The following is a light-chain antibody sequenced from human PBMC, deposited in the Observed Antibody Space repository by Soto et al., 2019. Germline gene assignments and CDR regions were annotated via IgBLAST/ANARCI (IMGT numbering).Light chain of an antibody. Sequence: QSVLIQPPSASGSPGQSVTISCTGTSSDVGSFVYVSWYQQHPGKAPKLIIYEVNKRPSGVPDRFSGSKSGSAASLTVSGLQADDEADYYCSAYAGINNVLFGGGTKVTVL. CDR3: SAYAGINNVL. V-gene: IGLV2-8*01. CDR2: EVN. CDR1: SSDVGSFVY. J-gene: IGLJ3*02.